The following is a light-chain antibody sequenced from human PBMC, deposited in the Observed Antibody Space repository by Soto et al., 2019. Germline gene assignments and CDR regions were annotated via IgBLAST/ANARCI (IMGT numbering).Light chain of an antibody. CDR1: QSVSSSF. J-gene: IGKJ1*01. Sequence: EIVLTQSPGTLSLTPGERATLSCRASQSVSSSFLAWYQQKPGQAPRLLIFGASSRATGIPDRFSGSGSGTDFTLTISRLEPEDFAVYYCQQYGTSPTFGQGTKVDIK. CDR3: QQYGTSPT. V-gene: IGKV3-20*01. CDR2: GAS.